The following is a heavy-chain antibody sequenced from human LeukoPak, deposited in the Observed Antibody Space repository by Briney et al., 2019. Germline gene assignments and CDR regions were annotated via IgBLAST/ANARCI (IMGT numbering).Heavy chain of an antibody. J-gene: IGHJ4*02. CDR3: ARDQRLRYFDWLLPIDY. Sequence: GGSLRLSCAASGFTFSSYEMNWVRQAPGKGLEWVSYISSSGSTIYYADSVKGRFTISRDNAKNSLYLQMNSLRAEDTAVYYCARDQRLRYFDWLLPIDYWGQGTLVTVSS. V-gene: IGHV3-48*03. CDR1: GFTFSSYE. D-gene: IGHD3-9*01. CDR2: ISSSGSTI.